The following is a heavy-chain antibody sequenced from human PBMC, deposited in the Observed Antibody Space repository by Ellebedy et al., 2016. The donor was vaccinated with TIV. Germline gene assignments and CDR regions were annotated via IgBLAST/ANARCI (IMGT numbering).Heavy chain of an antibody. V-gene: IGHV1-8*02. CDR3: ARRRQGSGITDF. J-gene: IGHJ4*02. CDR1: GYSFTDYD. CDR2: TNPNSGNT. D-gene: IGHD3-10*01. Sequence: AASVKVSCKASGYSFTDYDINWVRQATGQGLEWMGWTNPNSGNTAHARAFQGRVTVPRHLSISTVYMELSSLTSEDTAVYYCARRRQGSGITDFWGQGTMVTVSS.